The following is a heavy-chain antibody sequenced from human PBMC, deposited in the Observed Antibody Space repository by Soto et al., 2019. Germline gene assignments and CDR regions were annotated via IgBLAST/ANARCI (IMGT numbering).Heavy chain of an antibody. V-gene: IGHV4-30-4*01. CDR1: GGSISSGDYY. D-gene: IGHD2-2*02. Sequence: PSETLSLTCTVSGGSISSGDYYWSWIRQPPGKGLEWIGYIYYSGSTYYNPSLKSRVTISVDTSKNQFSLKLSSVTAADTAVYYCARVGCSSTSCYTGYYYYRMDVWGQGTTVTVSS. CDR2: IYYSGST. CDR3: ARVGCSSTSCYTGYYYYRMDV. J-gene: IGHJ6*02.